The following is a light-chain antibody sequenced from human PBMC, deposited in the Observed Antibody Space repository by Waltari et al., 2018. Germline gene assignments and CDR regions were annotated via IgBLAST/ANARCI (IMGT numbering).Light chain of an antibody. V-gene: IGKV3-20*01. CDR3: QHYVRLPVS. CDR2: GAA. CDR1: QSVSRS. Sequence: IVLTQSPGTLSLSPGERATLSCRASQSVSRSLAWYQQKPGQAPRPLIYGAASRATGVPDRFSGSGSGTDISLTISRLEPEDFAVYYCQHYVRLPVSFGQGTKVEIK. J-gene: IGKJ1*01.